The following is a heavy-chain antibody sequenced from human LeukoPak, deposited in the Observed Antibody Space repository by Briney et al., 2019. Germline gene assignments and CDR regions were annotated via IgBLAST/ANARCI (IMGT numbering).Heavy chain of an antibody. CDR3: ARGYCSGDSCYYFDY. J-gene: IGHJ4*02. V-gene: IGHV4-59*01. CDR2: MYYSGST. Sequence: SETLSLTCTVSGVSISNYYWNWIRQPPGKGLEWIGYMYYSGSTNYNPSLKSRVTISVDASKNQFSLELTSVTAADTAVYYCARGYCSGDSCYYFDYWGQGTLVTVSS. D-gene: IGHD2-15*01. CDR1: GVSISNYY.